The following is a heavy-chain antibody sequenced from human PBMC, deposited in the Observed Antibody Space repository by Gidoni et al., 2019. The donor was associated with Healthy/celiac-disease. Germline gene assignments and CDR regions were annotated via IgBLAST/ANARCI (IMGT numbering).Heavy chain of an antibody. J-gene: IGHJ3*02. CDR2: ISGSGGST. CDR3: AKDRKWELPHDAFDI. Sequence: EVQLLESGGGLVQHGGSLSLSCAASGFTFSSAAMSWVRQAPGPGLEVVSAISGSGGSTYYADSVKGRFTISRDNSKNTLYLQMNSLRAEDTAVYYCAKDRKWELPHDAFDIWGQGTMVTVSS. D-gene: IGHD1-26*01. CDR1: GFTFSSAA. V-gene: IGHV3-23*01.